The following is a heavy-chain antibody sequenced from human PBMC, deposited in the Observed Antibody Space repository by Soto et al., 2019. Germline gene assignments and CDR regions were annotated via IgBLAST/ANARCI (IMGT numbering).Heavy chain of an antibody. CDR2: ISSGGSSI. CDR1: GFTFSSYT. D-gene: IGHD3-10*01. V-gene: IGHV3-21*01. J-gene: IGHJ6*02. Sequence: EVQLVESGGGLVKPGGSLRLSCAASGFTFSSYTMNWVRQTQGKGLEWVSAISSGGSSIYYVESVEGRFTISRDNAKKSLNLQMNGLKVEDTAVYYCARTVQTEEFRRMAVWDRGTTVTVTS. CDR3: ARTVQTEEFRRMAV.